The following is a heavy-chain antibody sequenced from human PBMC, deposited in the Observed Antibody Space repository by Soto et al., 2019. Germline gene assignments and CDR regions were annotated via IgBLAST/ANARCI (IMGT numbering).Heavy chain of an antibody. CDR3: ARQYYYGSGSSPTHRNCYFHL. CDR1: GGTFSSYT. J-gene: IGHJ2*01. CDR2: IITILGIA. V-gene: IGHV1-69*02. D-gene: IGHD3-10*01. Sequence: QVQLVQSGAEVKKPGSSVKVSCKASGGTFSSYTISWVRQAPGQGLEWMGRIITILGIANYAQKFQGRVTITADKSTRAVYTELSSLRSEDTAVYYCARQYYYGSGSSPTHRNCYFHLWVRGTMVTVSS.